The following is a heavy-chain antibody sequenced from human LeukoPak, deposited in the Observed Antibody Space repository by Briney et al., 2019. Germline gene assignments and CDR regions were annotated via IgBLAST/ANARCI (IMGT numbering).Heavy chain of an antibody. CDR3: ARLGPVTKDHYCDY. V-gene: IGHV3-7*01. CDR2: INQDESSQ. Sequence: GGSLRLSCAASGFSFTTYWMGWLRQAPGKGLEWVANINQDESSQYYVDAVRGRFTISRDNAKNSLNLQMNRRRGEDTAVYFCARLGPVTKDHYCDYWGQGTLVTVSS. D-gene: IGHD4-17*01. CDR1: GFSFTTYW. J-gene: IGHJ4*02.